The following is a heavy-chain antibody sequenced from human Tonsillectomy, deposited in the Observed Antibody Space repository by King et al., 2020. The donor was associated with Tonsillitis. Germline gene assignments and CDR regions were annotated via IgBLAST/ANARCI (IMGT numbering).Heavy chain of an antibody. CDR2: IYYSGTT. CDR1: GGSISSYY. CDR3: ARDDGRSFDP. D-gene: IGHD1-26*01. Sequence: QVQLQESGPGLVKPSETLSLTCTVSGGSISSYYWNWIRQPPGKGLEWIGYIYYSGTTNYNPSLKSRVTISVDTSKNQFSLKLSSVTAADTAVYYCARDDGRSFDPWGQGTLVTVSS. V-gene: IGHV4-59*01. J-gene: IGHJ5*02.